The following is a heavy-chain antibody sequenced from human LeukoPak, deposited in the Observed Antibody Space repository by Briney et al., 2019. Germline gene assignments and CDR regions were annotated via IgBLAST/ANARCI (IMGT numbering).Heavy chain of an antibody. CDR2: ISAYNGNI. D-gene: IGHD2-8*01. CDR3: AGSLGYCTSNVCYLKY. Sequence: ASVKVSCKASGYTFTSYGISWVRQAPGQGLEWMGWISAYNGNINYAQKLQGRVTMTTDTSTSTAYMELRSLRSDDTAVYYCAGSLGYCTSNVCYLKYWGQGTLVTVSS. CDR1: GYTFTSYG. V-gene: IGHV1-18*01. J-gene: IGHJ4*02.